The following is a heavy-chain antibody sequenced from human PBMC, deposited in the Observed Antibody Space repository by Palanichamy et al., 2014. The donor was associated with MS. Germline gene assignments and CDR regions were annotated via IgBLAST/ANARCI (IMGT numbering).Heavy chain of an antibody. Sequence: QVQLVQSGAEVKKPGSSVKVSCKASGGTFSSYAISWVRRAPGQGLEWMGGIIPIFGTTNYAQKFQGRVTITADESTSTAYMELSSLRSEDTAVYYCARLDCSGGSCSHWFDPWGQGTLVTVSS. CDR1: GGTFSSYA. D-gene: IGHD2-15*01. V-gene: IGHV1-69*01. CDR2: IIPIFGTT. J-gene: IGHJ5*02. CDR3: ARLDCSGGSCSHWFDP.